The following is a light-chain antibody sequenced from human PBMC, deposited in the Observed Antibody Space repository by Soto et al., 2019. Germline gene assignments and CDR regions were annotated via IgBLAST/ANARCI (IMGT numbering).Light chain of an antibody. CDR3: ETWDSNTRV. Sequence: QAVVTQSSSASASLGSSVKLTCTLSSGHSSYIIAWHQQQPGKAPRYLMKLEGSGSYNEGSGVPDRFSGASSGADRYLTISNLQFEDEADYYCETWDSNTRVFGTGTQLTVL. CDR1: SGHSSYI. CDR2: LEGSGSY. J-gene: IGLJ1*01. V-gene: IGLV4-60*02.